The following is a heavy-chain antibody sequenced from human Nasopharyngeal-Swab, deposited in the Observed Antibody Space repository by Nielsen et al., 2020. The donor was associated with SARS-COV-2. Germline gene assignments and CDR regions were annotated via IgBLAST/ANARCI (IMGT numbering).Heavy chain of an antibody. V-gene: IGHV3-7*01. Sequence: GGSLRLSCAASGFTFSSYWMSWVRQAPGKGLEWVANIKQDGSERYYVDSVKGRFTISRDNAKNSLYLQMNSLRAEDTAVYYCARAIIGYSDAFDIWDQGTMVTVSS. CDR3: ARAIIGYSDAFDI. CDR1: GFTFSSYW. D-gene: IGHD3-22*01. CDR2: IKQDGSER. J-gene: IGHJ3*02.